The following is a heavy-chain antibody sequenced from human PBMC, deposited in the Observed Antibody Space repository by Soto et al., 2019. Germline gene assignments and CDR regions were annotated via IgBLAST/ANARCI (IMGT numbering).Heavy chain of an antibody. CDR3: APVPAASSYYSTDV. CDR1: GFAFSSYA. J-gene: IGHJ6*02. D-gene: IGHD2-2*01. CDR2: IVDSGGRA. V-gene: IGHV3-23*01. Sequence: HPGGSLRLSCAASGFAFSSYAMNWVRQAPGKGLEWVSGIVDSGGRAFYADSVKGRFTISRDNSKNTLYLEMNNLRAEDTAIYYCAPVPAASSYYSTDVWGQGTTVTVSS.